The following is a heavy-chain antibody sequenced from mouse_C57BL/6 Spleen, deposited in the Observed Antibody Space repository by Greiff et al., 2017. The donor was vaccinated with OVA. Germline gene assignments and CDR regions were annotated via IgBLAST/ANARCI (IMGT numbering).Heavy chain of an antibody. CDR3: ARSAGGSSYCDY. J-gene: IGHJ2*01. CDR1: GYTFTDYY. CDR2: INPNNGGT. Sequence: VQLQQSGPELVKPGASVKISCKASGYTFTDYYMNWVKQSHGKSLEWIGDINPNNGGTSYNQKFKGKATLTVDKSSSTAYMELRSLTSEDSAVYYCARSAGGSSYCDYWGQGTTLTVSS. D-gene: IGHD1-1*01. V-gene: IGHV1-26*01.